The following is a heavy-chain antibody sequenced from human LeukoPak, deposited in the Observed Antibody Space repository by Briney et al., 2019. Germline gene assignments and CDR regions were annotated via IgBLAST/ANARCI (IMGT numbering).Heavy chain of an antibody. V-gene: IGHV4-39*07. Sequence: SETLSLTCTVSGGSISSSSYYRGWIRQPPGKGLEWIGSIYYSGSTYYNPSLKSRVTISVDTSKNQFSLKLSSVTAADTAVYYCARDRGRINGNDYWGQGTLVTVSS. CDR3: ARDRGRINGNDY. J-gene: IGHJ4*02. D-gene: IGHD3-10*01. CDR1: GGSISSSSYY. CDR2: IYYSGST.